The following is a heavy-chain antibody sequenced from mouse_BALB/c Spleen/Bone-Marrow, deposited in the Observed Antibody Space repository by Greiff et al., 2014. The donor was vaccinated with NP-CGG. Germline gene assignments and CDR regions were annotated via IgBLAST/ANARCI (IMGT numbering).Heavy chain of an antibody. D-gene: IGHD1-3*01. Sequence: EVQLVESGGGLVQPGGSXKXXCTXSGFTFSSFGMHWVRQAPEKGXEWVAYFSRXXXXXXXXXXXXXXFXXSXXNPKNTLFLQMTSLRSEDTAMYYCARFKWGPXDXWGQGTSVTVSS. CDR1: GFTFSSFG. J-gene: IGHJ4*01. CDR3: ARFKWGPXDX. V-gene: IGHV5-17*02. CDR2: FSRXXXXX.